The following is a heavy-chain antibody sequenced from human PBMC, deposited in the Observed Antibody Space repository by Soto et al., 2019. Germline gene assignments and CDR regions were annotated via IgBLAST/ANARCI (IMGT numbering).Heavy chain of an antibody. V-gene: IGHV3-23*01. D-gene: IGHD3-3*02. CDR2: ISGSGGST. CDR3: AKGQNSIPNCFDP. CDR1: GFTFSSYA. Sequence: PGGSLRLSCAASGFTFSSYAMSWVRQAPGKGLEWASSISGSGGSTYYADSVKGRFTISRDNSKNTLYLQMNSLRAEDTAVYYCAKGQNSIPNCFDPWGQGTLVTVSS. J-gene: IGHJ5*02.